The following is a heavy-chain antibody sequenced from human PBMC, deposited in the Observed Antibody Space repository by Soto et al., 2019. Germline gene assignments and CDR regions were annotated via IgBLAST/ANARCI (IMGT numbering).Heavy chain of an antibody. D-gene: IGHD2-15*01. CDR3: AREIRCSGGSCSPDWSYNWFDP. V-gene: IGHV1-18*01. CDR1: GYTFTSYG. Sequence: ASVKVSCKASGYTFTSYGISWVRQAPGQGLEWMGWISAYNGNTNYAQKLRGRVTMTTDTSTSTAYMELRSLRSDDTAVYYCAREIRCSGGSCSPDWSYNWFDPWGQGTLVTVSS. CDR2: ISAYNGNT. J-gene: IGHJ5*02.